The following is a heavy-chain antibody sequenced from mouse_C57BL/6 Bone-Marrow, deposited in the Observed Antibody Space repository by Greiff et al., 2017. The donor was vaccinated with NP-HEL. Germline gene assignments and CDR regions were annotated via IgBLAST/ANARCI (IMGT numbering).Heavy chain of an antibody. CDR3: VRPAYYSNSWFAY. D-gene: IGHD2-5*01. Sequence: EVKLMESGGGLVQPKGSLKLSCAASGFSFNTYAMNWVRQAPGKGLEWVARIRSKSNNYATYYADSVKDRFTISRDDSESMLYLQMNNLKTEDTAMYYCVRPAYYSNSWFAYWGQGTLVTVSA. V-gene: IGHV10-1*01. CDR1: GFSFNTYA. J-gene: IGHJ3*01. CDR2: IRSKSNNYAT.